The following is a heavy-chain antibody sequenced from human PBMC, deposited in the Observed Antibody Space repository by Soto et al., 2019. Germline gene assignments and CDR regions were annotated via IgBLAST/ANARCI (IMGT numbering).Heavy chain of an antibody. D-gene: IGHD5-18*01. V-gene: IGHV4-30-2*01. CDR1: GGSISSGGSS. Sequence: PSETLSLTCAFSGGSISSGGSSWSWIRQPPGKGLEWMGYTYHSGGTYYTPPLKSRVTISLDRSKNQFSLKLSFVTAPDTAVFNCASAAGLLRLRHAFYIWGQGTMVTVSS. CDR3: ASAAGLLRLRHAFYI. CDR2: TYHSGGT. J-gene: IGHJ3*02.